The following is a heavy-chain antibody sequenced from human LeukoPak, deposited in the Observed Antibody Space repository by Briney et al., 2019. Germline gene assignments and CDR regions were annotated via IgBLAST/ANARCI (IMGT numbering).Heavy chain of an antibody. D-gene: IGHD6-13*01. V-gene: IGHV3-30-3*01. CDR1: GFTFSSYA. Sequence: GGSLRLSCAASGFTFSSYAMHWVRRAPGKGLEWVAVISYDGSNKYYADSVKGRFTISRDNSKNTLYLQMNSLRAEDTAVYYCASPADISSSWGPDVGAFDIWGQGTMVTVSS. CDR2: ISYDGSNK. CDR3: ASPADISSSWGPDVGAFDI. J-gene: IGHJ3*02.